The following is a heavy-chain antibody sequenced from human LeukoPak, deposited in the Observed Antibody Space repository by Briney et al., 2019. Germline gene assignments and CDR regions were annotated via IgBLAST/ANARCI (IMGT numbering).Heavy chain of an antibody. J-gene: IGHJ5*02. D-gene: IGHD1-20*01. CDR2: VNCDNENT. CDR1: GYTFTSFD. V-gene: IGHV1-8*03. CDR3: TRGPFLNGNAYNWFDP. Sequence: ASVKVSCKTSGYTFTSFDINWVRHTTGHGPEWMGWVNCDNENTRYARKFQGRVAITRDTSTRTVYLELNNLSSDDTAMYYCTRGPFLNGNAYNWFDPWGQGTLVTVSS.